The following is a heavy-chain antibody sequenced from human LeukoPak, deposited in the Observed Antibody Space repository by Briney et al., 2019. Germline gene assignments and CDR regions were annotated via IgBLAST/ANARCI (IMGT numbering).Heavy chain of an antibody. D-gene: IGHD5-18*01. Sequence: SETLSLTCTVSGGSISTYYWSWIRQPPGKGLEWIGYIYHSGSTKYNPSLQSRVTISVDTSKNQFSLKLSSVTAADTAVYYCARHPRGYIYGYLDYWGQGTLVTVSS. V-gene: IGHV4-59*08. J-gene: IGHJ4*02. CDR3: ARHPRGYIYGYLDY. CDR2: IYHSGST. CDR1: GGSISTYY.